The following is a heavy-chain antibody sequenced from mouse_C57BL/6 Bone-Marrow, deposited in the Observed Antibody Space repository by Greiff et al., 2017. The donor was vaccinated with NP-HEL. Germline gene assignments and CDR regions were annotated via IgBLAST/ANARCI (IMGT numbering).Heavy chain of an antibody. V-gene: IGHV1-64*01. CDR1: GYTFTSYW. CDR3: AREGIFYYGNYRGIDY. CDR2: IHPNSGST. Sequence: QVQLQQPGAELVKPGASVKLSCKASGYTFTSYWMHWVKQRPGQGLEWIGMIHPNSGSTNYNEKFKSKATLTVDKSSSTAYMQLSSLTSEDSAVYYCAREGIFYYGNYRGIDYWGQGTTLTVSS. J-gene: IGHJ2*01. D-gene: IGHD2-1*01.